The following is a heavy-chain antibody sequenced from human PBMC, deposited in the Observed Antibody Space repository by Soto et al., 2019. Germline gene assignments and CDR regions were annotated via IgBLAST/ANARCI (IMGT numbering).Heavy chain of an antibody. CDR1: GCSISSGGYY. J-gene: IGHJ4*02. Sequence: SEILSLTCTVSGCSISSGGYYWSWIRQHPGKGLEWIGYIYYSGSTYYNTSLKSRVTISVDTSKNQFSLNLSFVTAADTAVYYCATMGTPATGLYFFDYWGQGSLVTVSS. V-gene: IGHV4-31*03. CDR3: ATMGTPATGLYFFDY. D-gene: IGHD2-15*01. CDR2: IYYSGST.